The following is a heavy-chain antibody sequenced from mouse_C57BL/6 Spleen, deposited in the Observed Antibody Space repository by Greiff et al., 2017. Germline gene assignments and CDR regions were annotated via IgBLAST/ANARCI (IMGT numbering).Heavy chain of an antibody. D-gene: IGHD2-1*01. CDR3: ARGNYGNS. Sequence: QVQLQQSGAELAKPGASVKLSCKASGYTFTSYWMHWVKQRPGQGLEWIGRIHPSASDTNYNQKFKGKATLTVDKSSSTAYMQLSSLTSEDSAVYYCARGNYGNSWGQGTTLTVSS. CDR1: GYTFTSYW. J-gene: IGHJ2*01. CDR2: IHPSASDT. V-gene: IGHV1-74*01.